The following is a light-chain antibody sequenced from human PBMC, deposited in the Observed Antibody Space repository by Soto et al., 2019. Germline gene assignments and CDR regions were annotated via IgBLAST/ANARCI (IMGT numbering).Light chain of an antibody. Sequence: EIVLTQSPATLSLSPGERATLSCRASQSVSSYLAWYQQKPGQAPRLLIYDASNRATGIPARFSGSGSGTDFTLTISSPKPEDFAVDYCQHRSNWHPALTFGGGTKVEIK. CDR2: DAS. CDR1: QSVSSY. J-gene: IGKJ4*01. V-gene: IGKV3-11*01. CDR3: QHRSNWHPALT.